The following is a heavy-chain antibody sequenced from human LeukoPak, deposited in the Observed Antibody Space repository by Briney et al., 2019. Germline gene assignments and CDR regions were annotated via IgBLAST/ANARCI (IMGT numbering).Heavy chain of an antibody. CDR1: GYTFSGYY. D-gene: IGHD6-19*01. CDR3: ARDGSGYSSGWADY. V-gene: IGHV1-2*02. Sequence: ASVKVSCKASGYTFSGYYMHWVRQAPGQGLEWMGWINPNTGGTNYAQKFQGRVTMTRDTSISTAYMDLSRLRSDGTAVFYCARDGSGYSSGWADYWGQGTLVTVSS. J-gene: IGHJ4*02. CDR2: INPNTGGT.